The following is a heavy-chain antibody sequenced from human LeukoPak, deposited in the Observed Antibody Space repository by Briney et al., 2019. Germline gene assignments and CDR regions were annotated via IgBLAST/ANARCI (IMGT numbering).Heavy chain of an antibody. CDR3: ARDIIVGTTRWFDP. CDR1: GGSISSGGSY. Sequence: PSETLSLTCAVSGGSISSGGSYWSWIRQHPGKGLEWIGYIYYSGSTYYNPSLESRVTISVDTSKNQFSLKLSSVTAADTAMYYCARDIIVGTTRWFDPWGQGTLVTVSS. V-gene: IGHV4-31*11. J-gene: IGHJ5*02. D-gene: IGHD1-26*01. CDR2: IYYSGST.